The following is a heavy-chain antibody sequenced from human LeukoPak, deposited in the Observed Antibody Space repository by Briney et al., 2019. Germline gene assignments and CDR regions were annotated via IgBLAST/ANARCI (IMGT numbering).Heavy chain of an antibody. J-gene: IGHJ4*02. V-gene: IGHV3-48*03. CDR1: GFTFSSYE. D-gene: IGHD5-18*01. CDR3: AREKSAGDTAMVHFDY. CDR2: ISSSGSIK. Sequence: GESLRLSCAASGFTFSSYEVNWVRQAPGKGLEWVSYISSSGSIKYYADSVKGRFTISRDNAKNSLYLQMNSLRAEDTAVYYCAREKSAGDTAMVHFDYWGQGTLVTVSS.